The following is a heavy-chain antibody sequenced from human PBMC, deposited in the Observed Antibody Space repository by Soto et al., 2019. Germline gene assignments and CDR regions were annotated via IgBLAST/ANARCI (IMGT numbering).Heavy chain of an antibody. D-gene: IGHD3-22*01. CDR2: VYYSGST. CDR1: GGSISSSSYY. V-gene: IGHV4-39*01. CDR3: ASDYSGYSADPEYYGVEV. Sequence: SETLFLTCTVSGGSISSSSYYWGWIRQPPGKGLEWIGNVYYSGSTNYNPSLKSRVTISVDTSKNQFSLSLKSVTAADTAVYYCASDYSGYSADPEYYGVEVWGQGTTVTVSS. J-gene: IGHJ6*02.